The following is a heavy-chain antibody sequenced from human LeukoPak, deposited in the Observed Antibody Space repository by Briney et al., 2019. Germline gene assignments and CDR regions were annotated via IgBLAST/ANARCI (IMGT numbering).Heavy chain of an antibody. CDR2: INWNGGST. D-gene: IGHD1-26*01. CDR1: GFTFDDYG. J-gene: IGHJ4*02. V-gene: IGHV3-20*04. CDR3: AKSGSYASFFDY. Sequence: GGSLRLSCAASGFTFDDYGMSWVRQAPGKGLGWVSGINWNGGSTGYADSVKGRFTISRDNAKNSLYLQMNSLRAEDTALYYCAKSGSYASFFDYWGQGTLVTVSS.